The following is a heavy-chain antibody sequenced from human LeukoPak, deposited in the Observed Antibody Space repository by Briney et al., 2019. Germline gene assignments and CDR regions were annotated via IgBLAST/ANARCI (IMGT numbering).Heavy chain of an antibody. CDR1: GFTFSSSA. V-gene: IGHV3-23*01. D-gene: IGHD2-2*01. CDR2: ISGGGGNT. CDR3: AKAGSTSCLDY. Sequence: PGGSLRLSCAASGFTFSSSAMSWVRQAPGKGPEWVSAISGGGGNTYYADSVKGRFTISRDNSKNTLYLQMNSLRAEDTAVYYCAKAGSTSCLDYWGQGTLVTVSS. J-gene: IGHJ4*02.